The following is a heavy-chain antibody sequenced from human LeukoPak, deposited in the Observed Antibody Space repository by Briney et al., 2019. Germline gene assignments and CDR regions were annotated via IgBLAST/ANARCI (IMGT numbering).Heavy chain of an antibody. D-gene: IGHD1-1*01. CDR2: MNSNSGNT. J-gene: IGHJ4*02. V-gene: IGHV1-8*03. CDR1: GYTFTSYD. CDR3: ARGLEVDWDNPSGAGDY. Sequence: GASVKVSCKASGYTFTSYDINWVRQATGQGLEWMGWMNSNSGNTGYAQKFQGRVTITRNTSISTAYMELSSLRSEDTAVYYCARGLEVDWDNPSGAGDYWGQGTLVTVSS.